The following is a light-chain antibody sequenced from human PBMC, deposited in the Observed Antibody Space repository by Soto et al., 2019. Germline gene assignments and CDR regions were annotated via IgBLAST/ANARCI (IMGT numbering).Light chain of an antibody. CDR1: QSVSSN. CDR3: QQYNNWPPMYT. J-gene: IGKJ2*01. Sequence: EIVMTQSPATLSVSPGERATLSCRASQSVSSNLAWYQQKPGQAPRLLIYGASTRATGIPARFSGSGSGTEFTLTISSLLSEDFAIYYCQQYNNWPPMYTFGPGPKADIK. V-gene: IGKV3-15*01. CDR2: GAS.